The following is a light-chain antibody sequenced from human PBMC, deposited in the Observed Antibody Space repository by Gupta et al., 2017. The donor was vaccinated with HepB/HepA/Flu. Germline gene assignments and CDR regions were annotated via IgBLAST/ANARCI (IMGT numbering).Light chain of an antibody. J-gene: IGKJ2*01. CDR1: HDIGRY. CDR2: GAS. Sequence: DIQMTQSPSSVSASVRDRVTRTCRASHDIGRYLAWYQQRPGEAPKLLIYGASILHSGVPSRFSGTGFGTDFTLTISSLQPEDFAIYYCQQAKSLPRTFGQGTKV. V-gene: IGKV1-12*01. CDR3: QQAKSLPRT.